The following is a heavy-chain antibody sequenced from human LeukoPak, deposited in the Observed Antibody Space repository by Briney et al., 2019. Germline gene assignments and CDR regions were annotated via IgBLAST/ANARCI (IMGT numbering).Heavy chain of an antibody. CDR2: ISYDGSNK. Sequence: GGSLRLSCAASGFTFSRYYMHWVRQAPDKGLEWVTVISYDGSNKYYADSVKGRFTISRDNSKNTVYLQMNSLRAEDTAVYYCARVRCDVDTDMALGYWGQGTLVTVSS. D-gene: IGHD5-18*01. CDR3: ARVRCDVDTDMALGY. J-gene: IGHJ4*02. CDR1: GFTFSRYY. V-gene: IGHV3-30*04.